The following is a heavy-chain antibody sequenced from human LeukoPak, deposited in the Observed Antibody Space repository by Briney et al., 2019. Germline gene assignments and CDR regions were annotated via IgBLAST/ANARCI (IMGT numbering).Heavy chain of an antibody. J-gene: IGHJ4*02. V-gene: IGHV3-48*01. Sequence: GRSLRLSCAASGFTFSSYSMNWVRQAPGKGLEWVSYISSSSSTIYYADSVKGRFTISRDNAKKSLYLQMNSLRVEDTAVYYCAREDGGNSDYWGQGTLVTVSS. CDR2: ISSSSSTI. CDR3: AREDGGNSDY. D-gene: IGHD4-23*01. CDR1: GFTFSSYS.